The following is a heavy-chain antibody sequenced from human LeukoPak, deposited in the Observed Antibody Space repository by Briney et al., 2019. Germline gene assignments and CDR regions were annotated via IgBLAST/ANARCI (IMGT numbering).Heavy chain of an antibody. CDR3: ARHVVYGGDPADGIDY. CDR1: GGSISSSRYY. D-gene: IGHD4-23*01. Sequence: SETLSLTCTVSGGSISSSRYYGGWIRQPPGKGLEWIGSIYYSGSTYYNPSLKSRVTISVDTSKNQFSLKLSSVTAADTAVYFCARHVVYGGDPADGIDYWGQGTLVTVSS. CDR2: IYYSGST. V-gene: IGHV4-39*01. J-gene: IGHJ4*02.